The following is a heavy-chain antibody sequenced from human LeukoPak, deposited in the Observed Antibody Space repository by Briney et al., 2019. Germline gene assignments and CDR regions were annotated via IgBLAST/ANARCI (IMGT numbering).Heavy chain of an antibody. J-gene: IGHJ4*02. Sequence: GGSLRLSCAASGFTFSTYWMNWYRQAPGKGREWVGNIKQDASEINYVDSVRGRFTISRENAKNSLHLQLNSLRAEDTAVYYCATDRDNSDWQKRFDSWGQGTLVTVSS. CDR2: IKQDASEI. CDR3: ATDRDNSDWQKRFDS. D-gene: IGHD2-21*02. V-gene: IGHV3-7*01. CDR1: GFTFSTYW.